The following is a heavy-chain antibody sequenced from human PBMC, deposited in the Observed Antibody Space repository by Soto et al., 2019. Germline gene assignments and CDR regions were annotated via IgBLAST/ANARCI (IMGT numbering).Heavy chain of an antibody. CDR2: TYSSGST. D-gene: IGHD3-10*01. CDR3: TRRRGGVRGVTTMDV. CDR1: GGSIDGSSYF. V-gene: IGHV4-39*01. J-gene: IGHJ6*02. Sequence: SETLSRTCTVSGGSIDGSSYFWGWIRQSPGTGLAWLGPTYSSGSTYDNPSLKSRSTMSLDTSKNQFSLNLCSVTAADTAVYYCTRRRGGVRGVTTMDVWGPGTTVTVSS.